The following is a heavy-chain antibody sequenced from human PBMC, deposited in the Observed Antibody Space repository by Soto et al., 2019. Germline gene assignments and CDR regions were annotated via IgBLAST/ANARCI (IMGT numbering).Heavy chain of an antibody. CDR2: INHSGST. Sequence: SETLSLTCAVYGGSFSGYYWSWIRQPPGKGLEWIGEINHSGSTNYNPSLKSRVTISVDTSKNQFSLKLSSVTAADTAVYYCARDLSGPFDYWGQGTLVTV. J-gene: IGHJ4*02. CDR3: ARDLSGPFDY. D-gene: IGHD5-12*01. V-gene: IGHV4-34*01. CDR1: GGSFSGYY.